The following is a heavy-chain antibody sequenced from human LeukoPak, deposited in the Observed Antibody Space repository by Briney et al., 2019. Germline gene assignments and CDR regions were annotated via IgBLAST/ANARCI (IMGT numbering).Heavy chain of an antibody. V-gene: IGHV4-38-2*01. CDR3: ARHYWAPGAFDI. J-gene: IGHJ3*02. D-gene: IGHD2-8*02. CDR2: INHTGST. Sequence: SETLFLTCAVSGYSISSGYYWGWIRQPPGKGLECIGNINHTGSTYYNPSLRSRVTISVDTSKNQFSLTLNSVTAADTAVYYCARHYWAPGAFDIWGQGTMVTVSS. CDR1: GYSISSGYY.